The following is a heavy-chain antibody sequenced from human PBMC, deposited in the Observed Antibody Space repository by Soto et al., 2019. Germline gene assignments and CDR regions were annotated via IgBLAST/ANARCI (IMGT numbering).Heavy chain of an antibody. D-gene: IGHD2-8*02. V-gene: IGHV1-46*01. J-gene: IGHJ4*02. CDR2: INPTGGST. Sequence: QVQLVQSGAEVKKPGASVKVSCKASGYTFINYYIHWVRQAPGHGLEWMAIINPTGGSTNYAQKFQGRLTLTMDTSTTTVYMELSSLTSEETAIYYCARHLAAGDVWSQGTLVTVSS. CDR3: ARHLAAGDV. CDR1: GYTFINYY.